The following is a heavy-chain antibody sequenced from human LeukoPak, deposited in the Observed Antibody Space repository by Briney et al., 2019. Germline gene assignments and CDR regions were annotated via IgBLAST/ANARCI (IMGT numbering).Heavy chain of an antibody. V-gene: IGHV3-15*01. J-gene: IGHJ4*02. CDR1: GLISSKAW. Sequence: GGSLCFSCAPPGLISSKAWWSWAAQAPGRGVEWVGRIKSKTDGGTTDYAAPVKGRFTISRDDSKNTLYLQMNSLKTEDTAVYYCTRGYSIDYWGQGTQVTVSS. CDR3: TRGYSIDY. D-gene: IGHD4-11*01. CDR2: IKSKTDGGTT.